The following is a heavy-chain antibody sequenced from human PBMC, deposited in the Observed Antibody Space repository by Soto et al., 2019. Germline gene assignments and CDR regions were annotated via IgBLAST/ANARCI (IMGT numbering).Heavy chain of an antibody. D-gene: IGHD3-22*01. V-gene: IGHV1-69*10. J-gene: IGHJ3*02. CDR2: IIPILGIA. CDR3: ARGSSRYYDSSGYYYDAFDI. Sequence: ASVKVSCKASGGTFSSYAISWVRQAPGQGLEWMGGIIPILGIANYAQKFQGRVTITADKSTSTAYMELSSLRSEDTAVYYCARGSSRYYDSSGYYYDAFDIWGQGTMVTVSS. CDR1: GGTFSSYA.